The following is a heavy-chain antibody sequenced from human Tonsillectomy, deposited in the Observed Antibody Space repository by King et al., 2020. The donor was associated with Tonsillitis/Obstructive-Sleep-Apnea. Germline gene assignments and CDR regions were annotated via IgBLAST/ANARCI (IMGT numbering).Heavy chain of an antibody. CDR1: GGSIRNYY. CDR2: IYYSGST. V-gene: IGHV4-59*01. J-gene: IGHJ6*03. Sequence: QLQESGPGLVKPSETLSLTCTVSGGSIRNYYWTWIRQPPGKGLEWIGYIYYSGSTKYNPSLKSRVTMSVDTSKNQFSLKLSSVTAADTAVYYCAREGVGYNYYYYMDVWGKGTTVTVSS. CDR3: AREGVGYNYYYYMDV. D-gene: IGHD5-12*01.